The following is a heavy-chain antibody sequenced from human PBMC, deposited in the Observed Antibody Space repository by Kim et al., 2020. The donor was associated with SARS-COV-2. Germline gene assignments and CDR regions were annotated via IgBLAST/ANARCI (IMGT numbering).Heavy chain of an antibody. CDR3: ARGTYYYDGSGFYHFDY. J-gene: IGHJ4*02. V-gene: IGHV3-7*03. D-gene: IGHD3-22*01. Sequence: GGSLRLFCAASGFAFSTYWMSWVRQAPGKGLEWVANIRKDGVEKYYVDSVKGRFTISRDNDKNSLFLQLNSLRVEDTAVYFCARGTYYYDGSGFYHFDYWGQGALVTVSS. CDR1: GFAFSTYW. CDR2: IRKDGVEK.